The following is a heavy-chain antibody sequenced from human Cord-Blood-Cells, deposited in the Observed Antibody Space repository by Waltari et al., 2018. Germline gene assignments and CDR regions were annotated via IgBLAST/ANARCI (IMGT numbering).Heavy chain of an antibody. CDR3: ARDAEGAGSYYFDY. CDR1: GFTFSSYA. J-gene: IGHJ4*02. D-gene: IGHD1-26*01. V-gene: IGHV3-30-3*01. CDR2: ISYDGSNK. Sequence: QVQLVESGGGVVQPGRSLRLSCAASGFTFSSYAMHWVRQAPGKGLEGVAVISYDGSNKYYADSVKGRFTISRDNSKNTLYLQMNSLGAEDTAVYYCARDAEGAGSYYFDYWGQGTLVTVSS.